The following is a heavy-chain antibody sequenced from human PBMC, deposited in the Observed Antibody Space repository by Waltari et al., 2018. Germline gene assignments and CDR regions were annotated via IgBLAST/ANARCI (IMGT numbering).Heavy chain of an antibody. Sequence: EVQLVESGGGLIQPGGYLRLSCAASGFTLSTTYMTWGRQAPGKGLEWVSVISRDCTHYADSVKGRFTISRDNSKNTVYLQMNTLRAEDTALYYCARDVTGYYYFDLWGRGTLVTVSS. V-gene: IGHV3-53*01. J-gene: IGHJ2*01. CDR1: GFTLSTTY. CDR2: ISRDCT. CDR3: ARDVTGYYYFDL. D-gene: IGHD3-16*01.